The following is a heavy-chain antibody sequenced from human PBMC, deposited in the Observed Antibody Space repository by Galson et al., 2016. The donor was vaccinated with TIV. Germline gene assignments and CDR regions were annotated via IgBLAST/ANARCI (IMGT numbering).Heavy chain of an antibody. CDR2: IIPSRGTV. D-gene: IGHD2/OR15-2a*01. CDR1: GGTLNNYA. V-gene: IGHV1-69*13. CDR3: ALRGGVSASFYDVSAFSLHP. J-gene: IGHJ1*01. Sequence: SVKVSCKASGGTLNNYAVSWVRQAPGQALEWMGGIIPSRGTVKYIQKIQGRVTFTADESTNSAYVELSSLTSEDTAVYYCALRGGVSASFYDVSAFSLHPWGQGTLVTVST.